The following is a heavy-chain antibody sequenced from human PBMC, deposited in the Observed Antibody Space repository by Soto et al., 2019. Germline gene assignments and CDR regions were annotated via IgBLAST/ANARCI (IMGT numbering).Heavy chain of an antibody. CDR2: VHYSGTT. V-gene: IGHV4-59*01. CDR3: ARGTALIYGDYPGAGYFDF. Sequence: SETLSLTCTVSCGSISSYYWRWIRQSPGRGLEWIGYVHYSGTTNYNPSLKSRVAMSLDSSKRQFSLTLNSVTAADTAVYYCARGTALIYGDYPGAGYFDFWGQGIQVTVSS. J-gene: IGHJ4*02. D-gene: IGHD4-17*01. CDR1: CGSISSYY.